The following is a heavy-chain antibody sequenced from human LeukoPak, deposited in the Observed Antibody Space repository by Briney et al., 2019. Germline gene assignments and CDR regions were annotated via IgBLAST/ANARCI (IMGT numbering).Heavy chain of an antibody. Sequence: ASVKVSCKASGYTITGYYIHWVRQAPGQGLEWMGWINPNSGDTNYAQKFQGRVTMTRDTSINTAFMELSRLRSDDTAVFYCAREEVIAAAGPTLDYWGQGALVTVSS. J-gene: IGHJ4*02. CDR1: GYTITGYY. CDR2: INPNSGDT. V-gene: IGHV1-2*02. D-gene: IGHD6-13*01. CDR3: AREEVIAAAGPTLDY.